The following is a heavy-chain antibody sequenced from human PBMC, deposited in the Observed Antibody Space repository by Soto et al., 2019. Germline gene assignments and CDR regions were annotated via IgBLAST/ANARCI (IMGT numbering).Heavy chain of an antibody. CDR2: ISYDGSNK. J-gene: IGHJ6*02. CDR1: GFTFSSYG. Sequence: GGSLRLSCAASGFTFSSYGMHWVRQAPGKGLEWVAVISYDGSNKYYADSVKGRFTISRDNSKNTLYLQMNSLRAEDTAVYYCAKDPSIAAPQQYYYYYYGMDVWGQGTTVTVSS. V-gene: IGHV3-30*18. D-gene: IGHD6-6*01. CDR3: AKDPSIAAPQQYYYYYYGMDV.